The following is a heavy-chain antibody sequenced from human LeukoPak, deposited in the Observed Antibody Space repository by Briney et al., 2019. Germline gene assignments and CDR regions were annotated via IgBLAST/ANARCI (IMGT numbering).Heavy chain of an antibody. Sequence: GRSLRLSCAASGFTFSSYGMHWVRQAPGKGLEWVAVIWYDGSNKYYADSLKGRFTISRDNSKNTLYLQMNSLRAEDTAVYYCAKDSQYGGNSGCDYWGQGTLVTVSS. CDR1: GFTFSSYG. CDR3: AKDSQYGGNSGCDY. V-gene: IGHV3-33*06. J-gene: IGHJ4*02. D-gene: IGHD4-23*01. CDR2: IWYDGSNK.